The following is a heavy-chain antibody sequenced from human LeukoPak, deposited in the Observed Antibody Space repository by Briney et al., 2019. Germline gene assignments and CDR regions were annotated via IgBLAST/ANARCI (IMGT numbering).Heavy chain of an antibody. CDR3: AREWSSSGSKKVGMDV. Sequence: GGSLRLSCAASGFTFSSYSMNWVRQAPGKGLEWVSSTSSSSSYIYYADSVKGRFTISRDNAKNSLYLQMNSLRAEDTAVYYCAREWSSSGSKKVGMDVWGQGTTVTVSS. CDR1: GFTFSSYS. D-gene: IGHD6-6*01. V-gene: IGHV3-21*01. CDR2: TSSSSSYI. J-gene: IGHJ6*02.